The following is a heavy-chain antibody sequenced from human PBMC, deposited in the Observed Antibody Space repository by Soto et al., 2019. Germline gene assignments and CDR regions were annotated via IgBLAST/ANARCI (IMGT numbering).Heavy chain of an antibody. CDR3: TRVKGGQYSSGWYVY. D-gene: IGHD6-19*01. J-gene: IGHJ4*02. V-gene: IGHV3-23*01. Sequence: GGSLRLSCAASGFTFSSYAMNWVRQAPGMGLEWVSTISVSGGRTYYADSVKGRFTISRDNSKNTLYLQMNSLKTEDTAVYYCTRVKGGQYSSGWYVYWGQGTLVTVS. CDR2: ISVSGGRT. CDR1: GFTFSSYA.